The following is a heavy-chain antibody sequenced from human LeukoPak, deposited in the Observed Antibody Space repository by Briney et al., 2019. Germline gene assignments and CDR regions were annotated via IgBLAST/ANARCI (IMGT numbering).Heavy chain of an antibody. V-gene: IGHV3-30*04. J-gene: IGHJ4*02. D-gene: IGHD2-2*01. CDR3: ARDLTPGAPDYFDY. Sequence: GWSLTLSCAASGFTFGSYAMHWVRQAPGKGLEWVAVIAHDEANRFYPDSVKGRFTISRDNSMNTLYLRMNSLRPEDTAVYFCARDLTPGAPDYFDYWGQGTLVTVSS. CDR2: IAHDEANR. CDR1: GFTFGSYA.